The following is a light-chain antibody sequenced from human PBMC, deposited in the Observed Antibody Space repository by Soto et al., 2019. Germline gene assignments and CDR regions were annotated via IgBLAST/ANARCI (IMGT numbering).Light chain of an antibody. CDR2: DAS. CDR3: QQRRDWPIT. CDR1: QSVGSS. Sequence: EIVLTQSPATLSLSPGERATLSCRVSQSVGSSLVWYQQKPGQAPRLLIYDASNRATGIPARFSGSGSGTDFTLTISSLEPEDFAVYYCQQRRDWPITFGQGTRLEI. J-gene: IGKJ5*01. V-gene: IGKV3-11*01.